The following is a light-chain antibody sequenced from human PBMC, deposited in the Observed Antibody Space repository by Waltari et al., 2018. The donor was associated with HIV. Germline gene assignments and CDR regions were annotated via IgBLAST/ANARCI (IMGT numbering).Light chain of an antibody. CDR1: QSISSY. Sequence: DIQMTQSQSSLSASVGERVTITCRASQSISSYLNLYQQKPGKAPKLLIYAASSLQSGVPSRFSGSGSGTDFTLTISSLQPEDFATYYCQQSYSTPRTFGQGTKVEIK. CDR2: AAS. J-gene: IGKJ1*01. V-gene: IGKV1-39*01. CDR3: QQSYSTPRT.